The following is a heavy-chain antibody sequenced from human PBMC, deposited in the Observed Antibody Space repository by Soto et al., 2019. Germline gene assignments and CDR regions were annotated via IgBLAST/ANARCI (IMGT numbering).Heavy chain of an antibody. CDR3: ARDLWGYCGTDCYPLDV. V-gene: IGHV4-59*01. J-gene: IGHJ6*02. Sequence: SETLSLTCTVSGGSISGYYWSWIRQPPGKGLEWIGYMYNTGSTVYNPSFKSRVSISVDTSKNQFSLKLNSVTAADTAVYYCARDLWGYCGTDCYPLDVWGQGTTVT. CDR1: GGSISGYY. D-gene: IGHD2-21*02. CDR2: MYNTGST.